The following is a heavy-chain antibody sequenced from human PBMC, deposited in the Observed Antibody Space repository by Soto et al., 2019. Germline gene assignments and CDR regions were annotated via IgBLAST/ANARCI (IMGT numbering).Heavy chain of an antibody. CDR3: ARGGITIFGVVTKGWFDP. D-gene: IGHD3-3*01. J-gene: IGHJ5*02. CDR1: GGSLSGYY. Sequence: PSETLSLTCAVYGGSLSGYYWSWIRQPPGKGLEWIGEINHSGSTNYNPSLKSRVTISVDTSKNQFSLKLSSVTAADTAVYYCARGGITIFGVVTKGWFDPWGQGTLVTVSS. V-gene: IGHV4-34*01. CDR2: INHSGST.